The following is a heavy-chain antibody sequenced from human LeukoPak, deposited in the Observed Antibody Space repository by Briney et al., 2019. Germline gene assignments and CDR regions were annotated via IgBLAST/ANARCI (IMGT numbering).Heavy chain of an antibody. CDR3: AKDSLQRRVVPADAIDY. D-gene: IGHD2-2*01. CDR2: IWYDGSNK. CDR1: GFTFSSYG. Sequence: GRSLRLSCAASGFTFSSYGMHWVRQAPGKGLEWVAVIWYDGSNKYYADSVKGRFTISRDNSKNTLYLQMNSLRAEDTAVYYCAKDSLQRRVVPADAIDYWGQGTLVTVSS. J-gene: IGHJ4*02. V-gene: IGHV3-33*06.